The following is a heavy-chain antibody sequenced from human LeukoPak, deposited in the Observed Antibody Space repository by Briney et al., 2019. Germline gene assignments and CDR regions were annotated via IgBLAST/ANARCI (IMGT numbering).Heavy chain of an antibody. CDR1: GASISSSSYY. CDR3: SREQAGYFDY. J-gene: IGHJ4*02. CDR2: IYYSGST. Sequence: SETLSLTCTVSGASISSSSYYWGWIRQPPGKGLEWIGSIYYSGSTYYNPSLKSRVTISVDTSKNQFSLKLSSVTATDTAVCYCSREQAGYFDYWGQGTLVTVSS. V-gene: IGHV4-39*07.